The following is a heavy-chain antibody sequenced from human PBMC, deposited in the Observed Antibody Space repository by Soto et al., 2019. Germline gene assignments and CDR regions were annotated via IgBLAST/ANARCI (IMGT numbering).Heavy chain of an antibody. J-gene: IGHJ4*02. V-gene: IGHV3-74*01. D-gene: IGHD3-10*01. CDR3: ARGWPQSASGSHLDY. CDR1: GFTFSNYW. Sequence: GGSLRLSCAASGFTFSNYWMHWVRQAPGKGLVWVSRINTDGSSTTYVDSVQGRFTISRDNAKNTLSLQMNSLRAEDTAVYYCARGWPQSASGSHLDYWGQGTLVTVSS. CDR2: INTDGSST.